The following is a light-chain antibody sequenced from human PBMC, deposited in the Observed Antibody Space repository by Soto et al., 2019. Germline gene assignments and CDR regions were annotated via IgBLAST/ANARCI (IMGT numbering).Light chain of an antibody. Sequence: IQLTQSPSLLSASVGDIVTITCRASQGIRSYLAWYQQKPGKAPKLLIYAASTLQSGVPSRFSGSGSGTEFTLTISSLQPDDFATYYCQQLNSYPLTFGGGTKVDIK. V-gene: IGKV1-9*01. CDR2: AAS. CDR3: QQLNSYPLT. J-gene: IGKJ4*01. CDR1: QGIRSY.